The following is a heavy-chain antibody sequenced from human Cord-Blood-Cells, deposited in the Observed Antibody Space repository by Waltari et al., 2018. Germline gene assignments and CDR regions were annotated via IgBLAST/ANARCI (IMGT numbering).Heavy chain of an antibody. CDR3: ASLIVATIDY. D-gene: IGHD5-12*01. J-gene: IGHJ4*02. CDR1: GGSISSSSYY. V-gene: IGHV4-39*01. CDR2: IYYSGST. Sequence: QLQLQESGPGLVKPSETLSLTCTVYGGSISSSSYYRGWIRQPPGKGLEWIGSIYYSGSTYYNPSLKSRVTISVDTSKNQFSLKLSSVTAADTAVYYCASLIVATIDYWGQGTLVTVSS.